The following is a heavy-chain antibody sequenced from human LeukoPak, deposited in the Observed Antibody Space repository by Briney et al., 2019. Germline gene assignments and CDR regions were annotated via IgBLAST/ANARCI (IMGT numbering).Heavy chain of an antibody. CDR3: ARKGPSTIADY. CDR2: IHHSVGT. D-gene: IGHD1-1*01. J-gene: IGHJ4*02. CDR1: GGSISSGDYY. V-gene: IGHV4-30-4*01. Sequence: SQTLSLTCTVSGGSISSGDYYWSWIRQPPGKGLEWIAEIHHSVGTNYNPSLKTRLAISMDISKNQFSLDVTSMTAADTGMYYCARKGPSTIADYWGRGILVTVSS.